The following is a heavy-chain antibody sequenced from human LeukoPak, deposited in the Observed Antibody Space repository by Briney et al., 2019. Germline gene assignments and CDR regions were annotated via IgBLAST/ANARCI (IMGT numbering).Heavy chain of an antibody. CDR2: IYSGGST. V-gene: IGHV3-53*01. CDR1: GFTFSSYA. CDR3: ARERPYYDFWSGYYTGWFDP. Sequence: GGSLRLSCAASGFTFSSYAMSWVRQAPGKGLEWVSVIYSGGSTYYADSVKGRFTISRDNSKNTLYLQMNSLRAEDTAVYYCARERPYYDFWSGYYTGWFDPWGQGTLVTVSS. D-gene: IGHD3-3*01. J-gene: IGHJ5*02.